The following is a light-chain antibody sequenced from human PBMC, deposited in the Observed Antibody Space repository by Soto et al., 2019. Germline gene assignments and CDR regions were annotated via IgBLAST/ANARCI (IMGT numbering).Light chain of an antibody. J-gene: IGKJ4*01. CDR2: GAS. Sequence: ETLMTQSPATLSVSPGERATLSCRASQSVNNNLAWYQQKLGQAPRVLIYGASTRATGIPARFTGSGSGTEFILTITSLEPEDFAVYYCQQRINWRRLTFGGGTKVEIK. CDR1: QSVNNN. CDR3: QQRINWRRLT. V-gene: IGKV3-15*01.